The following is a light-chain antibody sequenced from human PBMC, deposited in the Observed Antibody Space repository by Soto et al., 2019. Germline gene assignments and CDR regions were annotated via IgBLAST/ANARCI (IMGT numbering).Light chain of an antibody. J-gene: IGKJ3*01. V-gene: IGKV1-5*03. Sequence: DIQMTQSPSTLSASVGDRVTITCRASQSISSWLAWYQQKPGKAPKVLIYKASSLESGVPSRFGGSGSGTEFTLTISSLQPDDFATYYCQHYISYPITFGPGTKVDIK. CDR1: QSISSW. CDR3: QHYISYPIT. CDR2: KAS.